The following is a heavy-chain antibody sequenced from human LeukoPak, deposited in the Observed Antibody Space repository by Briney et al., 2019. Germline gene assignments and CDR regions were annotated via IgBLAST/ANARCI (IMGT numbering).Heavy chain of an antibody. D-gene: IGHD2-2*01. CDR3: ASRYCSSSTSCYAEDAFDI. Sequence: GASVKVSCKASGYTFTGYYMHWVRQAPGQGLEWMGWINPDSGGTNYAQKFQGRVTMTTDTSTSTAYMELRSLRSDDTAVYYCASRYCSSSTSCYAEDAFDIWGQGTMVTVSS. CDR2: INPDSGGT. V-gene: IGHV1-2*02. J-gene: IGHJ3*02. CDR1: GYTFTGYY.